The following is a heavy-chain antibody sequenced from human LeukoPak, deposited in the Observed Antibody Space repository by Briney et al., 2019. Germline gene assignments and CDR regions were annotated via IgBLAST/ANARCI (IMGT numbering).Heavy chain of an antibody. D-gene: IGHD1-26*01. Sequence: GGSLSLSCAASGFTFSSYAMSWVRQAPGKGLEWVSAISGSGGSTYYADSVKGRFTISRDNSKNTLYLQMNSLRAEDTAVYYCAKDDGGVVGADGFDYWGQGTLVTVSS. CDR2: ISGSGGST. CDR3: AKDDGGVVGADGFDY. CDR1: GFTFSSYA. J-gene: IGHJ4*02. V-gene: IGHV3-23*01.